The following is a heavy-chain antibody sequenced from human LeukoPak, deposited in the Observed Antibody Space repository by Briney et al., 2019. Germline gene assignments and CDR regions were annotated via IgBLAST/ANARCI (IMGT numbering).Heavy chain of an antibody. CDR1: GFTFRDYY. D-gene: IGHD4-17*01. J-gene: IGHJ4*02. CDR3: ATLRDYAWTH. V-gene: IGHV3-11*06. Sequence: PGGSLRLSCAASGFTFRDYYMSWIRQAPGKGLEWGSFISSSSHDSHTNYAESVRGRFGISRDDGQNSLYLQMNSLRAEDSALYYCATLRDYAWTHWGQGTLVTVSS. CDR2: ISSSSHDSHT.